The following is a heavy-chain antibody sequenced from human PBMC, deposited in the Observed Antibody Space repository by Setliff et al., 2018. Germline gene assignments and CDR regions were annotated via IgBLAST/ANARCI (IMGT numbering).Heavy chain of an antibody. CDR3: ARAIRNWNFSHYYYYMDV. CDR2: ISFDGNNK. D-gene: IGHD1-7*01. Sequence: HPGGSLRLSCAASGFTFSSYAMHWVRQAPGKGLEWVAVISFDGNNKYYADSVKGRFTISRDNSKNTLYLQMNSLRAEDTAVYYCARAIRNWNFSHYYYYMDVWGKGTTVTVSS. J-gene: IGHJ6*03. CDR1: GFTFSSYA. V-gene: IGHV3-30*01.